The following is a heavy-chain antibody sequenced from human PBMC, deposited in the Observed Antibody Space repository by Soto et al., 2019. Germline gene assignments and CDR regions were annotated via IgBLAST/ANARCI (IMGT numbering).Heavy chain of an antibody. Sequence: QVTLKESGPVLVKPTETLTLTCTVSGFSLSNARMGVSWIRRPPGKALEWLAHIFSNDEKSYSTSLKSRLTISKDTSKSQVVLTMTNMDPVDTATYYCARIRTYYYDSSGFWGYYFDYWGQGTLVTVSS. CDR1: GFSLSNARMG. V-gene: IGHV2-26*01. CDR3: ARIRTYYYDSSGFWGYYFDY. J-gene: IGHJ4*02. CDR2: IFSNDEK. D-gene: IGHD3-22*01.